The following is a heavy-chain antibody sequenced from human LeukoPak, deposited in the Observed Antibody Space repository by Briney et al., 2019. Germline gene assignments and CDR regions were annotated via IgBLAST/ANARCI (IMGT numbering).Heavy chain of an antibody. CDR3: ARHVYGSGSYYNPPEY. J-gene: IGHJ4*02. V-gene: IGHV4-39*01. Sequence: SETLSLTCTVSGGSISSSSYYWGWVRQPPGKGREWIGSIYYSGSTYYNSSRNRRVTISVDTSKNQFSLMQSPVTAEDTAVYYCARHVYGSGSYYNPPEYWGKGTMVTVSS. D-gene: IGHD3-10*01. CDR1: GGSISSSSYY. CDR2: IYYSGST.